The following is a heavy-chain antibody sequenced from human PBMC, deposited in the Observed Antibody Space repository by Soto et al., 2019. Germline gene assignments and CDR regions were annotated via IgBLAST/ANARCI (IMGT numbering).Heavy chain of an antibody. D-gene: IGHD3-10*01. CDR1: GFTFSSYS. CDR2: FRTSGDGGTT. CDR3: AKKVNSGPGSQYFDY. Sequence: GFTFSSYSMSWVRQAPGKGLEWVSGFRTSGDGGTTYYADSVKGRFTISRDNSKNMLFLQMNSLRAEDTAIYYCAKKVNSGPGSQYFDYWGQGTLVTVSS. J-gene: IGHJ4*02. V-gene: IGHV3-23*01.